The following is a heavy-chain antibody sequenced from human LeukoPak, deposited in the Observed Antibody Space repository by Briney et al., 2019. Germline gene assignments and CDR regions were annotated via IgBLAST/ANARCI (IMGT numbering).Heavy chain of an antibody. CDR2: INHSGST. V-gene: IGHV4-34*01. CDR1: GGSFSGYY. CDR3: ARGRGRYSSSSNAFDI. D-gene: IGHD6-6*01. Sequence: SETLSLTCAVYGGSFSGYYWRWIRQPPGKGLEWIGEINHSGSTNYNPSLKSPVTISVDTSKNQFSLQLSSVTAADTAVYYCARGRGRYSSSSNAFDIWGQGTMATVSS. J-gene: IGHJ3*02.